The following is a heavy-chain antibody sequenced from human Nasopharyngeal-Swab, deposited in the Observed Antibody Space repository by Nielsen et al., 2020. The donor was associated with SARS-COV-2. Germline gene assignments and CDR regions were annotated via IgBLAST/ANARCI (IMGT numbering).Heavy chain of an antibody. J-gene: IGHJ6*02. CDR2: INHSGST. Sequence: SETLSLTCAVYGGSFSGYYWSWTRQPPGKGLEWIGEINHSGSTNYNPSLKSRVTISVDTSKNQFSLKLSSVTAADTAVYYCARGRCSSTSCRGCSGGSCYYGMDVWGQGTTVTVSS. D-gene: IGHD2-2*01. CDR1: GGSFSGYY. V-gene: IGHV4-34*01. CDR3: ARGRCSSTSCRGCSGGSCYYGMDV.